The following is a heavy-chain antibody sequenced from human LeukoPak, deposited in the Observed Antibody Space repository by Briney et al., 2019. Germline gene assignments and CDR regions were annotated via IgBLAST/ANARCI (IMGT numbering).Heavy chain of an antibody. CDR1: GFTFSSYW. V-gene: IGHV3-7*01. CDR3: ARDRPDGELELAFDY. Sequence: GGSLRLSCAASGFTFSSYWMSWVRQAPGKGLEWVANIKQDGSEKYYVDSVKGRFTISRDHAKNSLYLQMNSLRAEDTAVYYCARDRPDGELELAFDYWGQGTLVTVSS. D-gene: IGHD1-7*01. J-gene: IGHJ4*02. CDR2: IKQDGSEK.